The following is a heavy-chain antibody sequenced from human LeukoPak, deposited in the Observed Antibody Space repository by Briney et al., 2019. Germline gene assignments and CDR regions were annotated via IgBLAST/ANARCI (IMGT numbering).Heavy chain of an antibody. CDR1: GGSFSGYY. CDR2: INHSGST. CDR3: ARERTRHFDY. Sequence: SETLSLTCAVYGGSFSGYYWSWIRQPPGKGLEWIGEINHSGSTNYNPSLKSRVTISVDTSKNQFSLKLSSVNAADTAVYYCARERTRHFDYWGQGTLVTVSS. J-gene: IGHJ4*02. V-gene: IGHV4-34*01. D-gene: IGHD1-14*01.